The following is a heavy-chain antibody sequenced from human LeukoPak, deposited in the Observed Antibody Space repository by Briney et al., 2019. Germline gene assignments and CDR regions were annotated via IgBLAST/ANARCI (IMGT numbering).Heavy chain of an antibody. CDR3: AREVKRSAANFDY. CDR2: ISSSSSTI. CDR1: GFTFSSYS. J-gene: IGHJ4*02. V-gene: IGHV3-48*01. D-gene: IGHD1-1*01. Sequence: GGSLRLSCAASGFTFSSYSMNWVRQAPGKGLEWVSYISSSSSTIYYADSVKGRFTISRDNSKNTLYLQMNSLRAEDTAVYYCAREVKRSAANFDYWGQGTLVTVSS.